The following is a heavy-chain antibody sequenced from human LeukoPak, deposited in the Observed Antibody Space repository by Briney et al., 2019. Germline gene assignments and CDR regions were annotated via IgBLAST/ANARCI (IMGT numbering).Heavy chain of an antibody. CDR2: ISAYNGNT. J-gene: IGHJ4*02. V-gene: IGHV1-18*01. CDR3: ARAYYYDSSGYPSTLWY. D-gene: IGHD3-22*01. CDR1: GGTFSSYA. Sequence: ASVKVSCKASGGTFSSYAISWVRQAPGQGLEWMGWISAYNGNTNYAQKLQGRVTMTTDTSTSTAYMELRSLRSDDTAVYYCARAYYYDSSGYPSTLWYWAQGTLVTVSS.